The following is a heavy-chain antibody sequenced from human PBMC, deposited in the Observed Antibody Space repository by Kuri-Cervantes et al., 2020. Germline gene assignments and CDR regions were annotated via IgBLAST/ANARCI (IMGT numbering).Heavy chain of an antibody. CDR1: GFTFSSYG. CDR2: ISYDGSNK. V-gene: IGHV3-30*19. J-gene: IGHJ3*02. Sequence: GESLKISCAASGFTFSSYGMHWVRQAPGKGLEWVAVISYDGSNKYYADSVKGRFTISRDNSKNTLYLQMNSLRAEDTAVYYCARDGGSVVVTANAFDIWGQGTMVTVSS. CDR3: ARDGGSVVVTANAFDI. D-gene: IGHD2-21*02.